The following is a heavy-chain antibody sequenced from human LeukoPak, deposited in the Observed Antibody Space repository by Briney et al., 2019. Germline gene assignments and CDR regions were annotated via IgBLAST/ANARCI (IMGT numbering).Heavy chain of an antibody. D-gene: IGHD3-10*01. CDR2: ISSNGGST. V-gene: IGHV3-64*01. CDR1: GFTFSSFS. CDR3: AREYYGGYVDY. Sequence: GGSLRLSCAASGFTFSSFSMHWVRQAPGKGLESVSAISSNGGSTYYANSVKSRFTISRDNSKNTLYLQMGSLRAEDMAVYYCAREYYGGYVDYWDQGTLVTVSS. J-gene: IGHJ4*02.